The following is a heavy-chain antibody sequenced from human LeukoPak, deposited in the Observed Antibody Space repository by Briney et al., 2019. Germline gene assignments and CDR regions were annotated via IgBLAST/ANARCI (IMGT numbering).Heavy chain of an antibody. V-gene: IGHV4-59*01. D-gene: IGHD3-10*01. CDR2: IYYSGST. Sequence: PSETLSLTCTVSGGSISSYYWSWIRQPPGKGLEWIGYIYYSGSTNYNPSLKSRVTISVDTSKNQFSLKLSSVTAADTAVYYCARGAGSSYYYYYYYMDVWGKGTTVTVSS. CDR1: GGSISSYY. CDR3: ARGAGSSYYYYYYYMDV. J-gene: IGHJ6*03.